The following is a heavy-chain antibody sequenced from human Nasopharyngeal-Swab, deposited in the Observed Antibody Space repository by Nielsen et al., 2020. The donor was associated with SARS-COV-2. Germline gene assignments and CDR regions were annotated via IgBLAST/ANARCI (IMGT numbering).Heavy chain of an antibody. J-gene: IGHJ5*02. Sequence: GGSLRLSCAASGFTFSSYAMSWVRQAPGKGLEWFSAISGSGGRTYYADSVKGRFTISRDHSKNTLYLQMNSLTDEDTAVYYCAKRYCSSTSCWGDNWFDPWGQGTLVTVSS. CDR1: GFTFSSYA. V-gene: IGHV3-23*01. CDR3: AKRYCSSTSCWGDNWFDP. CDR2: ISGSGGRT. D-gene: IGHD2-2*01.